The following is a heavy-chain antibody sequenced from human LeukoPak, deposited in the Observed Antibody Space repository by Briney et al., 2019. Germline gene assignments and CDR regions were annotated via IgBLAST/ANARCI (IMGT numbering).Heavy chain of an antibody. Sequence: SETLSLTCTASGGSISSYYWSWIRQPPGKGLEWIGYIYYSGSTNYNPSLKSRVTISVDTSKNQFSLKLSSVTAADTAVYYCARGYYDFWSGYYDYWGQGTLVTVSS. J-gene: IGHJ4*02. CDR2: IYYSGST. D-gene: IGHD3-3*01. CDR3: ARGYYDFWSGYYDY. CDR1: GGSISSYY. V-gene: IGHV4-59*01.